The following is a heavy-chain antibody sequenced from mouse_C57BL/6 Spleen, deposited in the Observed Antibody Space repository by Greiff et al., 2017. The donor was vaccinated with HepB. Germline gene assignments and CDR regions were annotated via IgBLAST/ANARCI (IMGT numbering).Heavy chain of an antibody. CDR3: ALDYEGFAY. J-gene: IGHJ3*01. V-gene: IGHV1-82*01. CDR2: IYPGDGDT. Sequence: VQLQQSGPELVKPGASVKISCKASGYAFSSSWMNWVKQRPGKGLEWIGRIYPGDGDTNYNGKFKGKATLTADKSSSTAYMQLSSLTSEDSAVYFCALDYEGFAYWGQGTLFTVSA. CDR1: GYAFSSSW. D-gene: IGHD2-4*01.